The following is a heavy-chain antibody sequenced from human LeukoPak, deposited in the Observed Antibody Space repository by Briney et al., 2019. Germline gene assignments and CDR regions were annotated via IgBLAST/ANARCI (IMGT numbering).Heavy chain of an antibody. D-gene: IGHD3-22*01. CDR1: GFTFSSYA. Sequence: PGGSLRLSCAASGFTFSSYAMSWVRQAPGKGLEWVSAISGSGGSTYYADSVKGRFTISRDNSKNTLYLQMDSLRAEDTAVYYCAKDTPRITMKVVAPRGAFDIWGQGTMVTVSS. CDR3: AKDTPRITMKVVAPRGAFDI. J-gene: IGHJ3*02. CDR2: ISGSGGST. V-gene: IGHV3-23*01.